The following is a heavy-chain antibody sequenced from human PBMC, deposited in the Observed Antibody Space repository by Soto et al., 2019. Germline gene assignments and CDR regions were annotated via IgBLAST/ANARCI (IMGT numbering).Heavy chain of an antibody. J-gene: IGHJ3*02. Sequence: PSETLSLTCTVSGGSISSYYWSWIRQPPGKGLEWIGYIYYSGSTNYNPSLKSRVTISVDTSKNQFSLKLSSVTAADTAVYYCARHNARGEWPSQAYGAFDIWGQGTMVTVSS. CDR3: ARHNARGEWPSQAYGAFDI. D-gene: IGHD3-16*01. CDR2: IYYSGST. V-gene: IGHV4-59*08. CDR1: GGSISSYY.